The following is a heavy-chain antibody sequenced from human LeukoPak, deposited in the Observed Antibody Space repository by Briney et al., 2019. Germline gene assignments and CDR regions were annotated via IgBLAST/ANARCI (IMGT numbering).Heavy chain of an antibody. CDR1: GYSTSSGYY. J-gene: IGHJ4*02. D-gene: IGHD2-2*01. CDR2: IYHSGST. CDR3: ASPHCSSTSCYYHY. V-gene: IGHV4-38-2*01. Sequence: PSETLSLTCAVSGYSTSSGYYWGWIRQPPGKGLEWIGSIYHSGSTYYNPSLKSRVTISVDTSKNQFSLKLSSVTAADTAVYYCASPHCSSTSCYYHYWGQGTLVTVSS.